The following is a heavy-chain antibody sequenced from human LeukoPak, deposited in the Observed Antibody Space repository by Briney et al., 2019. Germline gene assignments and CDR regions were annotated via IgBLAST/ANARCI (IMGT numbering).Heavy chain of an antibody. Sequence: TASETLSLTCTVSGGSISSYYWIWIRLPPGKGLEWIGYIYYTGATYYNPSLKSRVTISLDTSKNQFSLKLSSVTAADAAVYYCARAGYSYGTGYYFDYWGQGALVTVSS. CDR1: GGSISSYY. CDR2: IYYTGAT. V-gene: IGHV4-59*01. D-gene: IGHD5-18*01. J-gene: IGHJ4*02. CDR3: ARAGYSYGTGYYFDY.